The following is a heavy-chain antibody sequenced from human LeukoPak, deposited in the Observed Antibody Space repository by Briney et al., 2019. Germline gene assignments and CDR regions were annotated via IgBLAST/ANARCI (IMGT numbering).Heavy chain of an antibody. Sequence: SETLSLTCSVSGGSINNFYWSWIRQSPGKGLEYIGYIFYTGSTNYNPSLKGRVSISIDTSRNQFSLRSNSVTAADTAVYYCARAGDWNDLPYWGQGILVIVSS. J-gene: IGHJ4*02. CDR2: IFYTGST. CDR1: GGSINNFY. D-gene: IGHD1-1*01. V-gene: IGHV4-59*01. CDR3: ARAGDWNDLPY.